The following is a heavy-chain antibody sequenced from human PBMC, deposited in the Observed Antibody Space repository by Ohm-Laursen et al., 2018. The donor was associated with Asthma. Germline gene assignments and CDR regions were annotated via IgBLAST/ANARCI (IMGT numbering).Heavy chain of an antibody. Sequence: SLRLSCTASGFIFSSYGMHWVRQAPGKGLEWVAVISYDGSNKYYADSVKGRFTISRDNSKNTLYLQMNSLRAEDTAVYYCAKDLAADSSGGMDYWGQGTLVTVSS. D-gene: IGHD6-19*01. CDR3: AKDLAADSSGGMDY. CDR1: GFIFSSYG. J-gene: IGHJ4*02. CDR2: ISYDGSNK. V-gene: IGHV3-30*18.